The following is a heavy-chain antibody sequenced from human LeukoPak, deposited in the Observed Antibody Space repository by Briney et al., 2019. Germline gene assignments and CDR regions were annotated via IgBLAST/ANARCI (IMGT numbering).Heavy chain of an antibody. V-gene: IGHV4-59*01. D-gene: IGHD2-15*01. CDR2: IYYSGST. Sequence: SETLSLTCTVSGGSISNYYWSWIRQPPGKGLEWIGYIYYSGSTNYNPSLKSRVTISVDTSKNKFSLKLSSVTAADTAVYYCASGGGSVAAWRWGQGTLVTVSS. CDR1: GGSISNYY. CDR3: ASGGGSVAAWR. J-gene: IGHJ4*02.